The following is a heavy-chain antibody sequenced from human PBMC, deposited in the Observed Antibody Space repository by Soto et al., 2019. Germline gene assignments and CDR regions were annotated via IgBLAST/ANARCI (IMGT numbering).Heavy chain of an antibody. V-gene: IGHV1-3*01. CDR3: ASAYCGGDCSNYYYGMDV. Sequence: QVQLVQSGAEAKKPGASVKVSCKASGYTFTSYAMHWVRQAPGQRLEWMGWINAGNGNTKDSQKFQGRVTITRDTAASTAYMELSSLRSEDTAVYYCASAYCGGDCSNYYYGMDVWGQGTTVTVSS. D-gene: IGHD2-21*02. CDR1: GYTFTSYA. J-gene: IGHJ6*02. CDR2: INAGNGNT.